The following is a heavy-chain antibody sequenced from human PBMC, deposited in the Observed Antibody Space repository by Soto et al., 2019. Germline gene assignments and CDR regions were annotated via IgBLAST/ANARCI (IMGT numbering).Heavy chain of an antibody. CDR1: GFSFSNYG. Sequence: EVQLLEFGGGLVQPGGSLRVSCAVSGFSFSNYGLHWVRQAPGKGLEWVSLISGGGSTDYADSVKGRFTISRDSSKNTLYLQMNSLRVEDTAVYYCAKGGGGHFDYWGQGTLVTVSS. J-gene: IGHJ4*02. D-gene: IGHD2-15*01. CDR2: ISGGGST. CDR3: AKGGGGHFDY. V-gene: IGHV3-23*01.